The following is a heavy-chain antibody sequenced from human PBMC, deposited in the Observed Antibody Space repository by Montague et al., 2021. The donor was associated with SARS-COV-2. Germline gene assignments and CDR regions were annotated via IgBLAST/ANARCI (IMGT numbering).Heavy chain of an antibody. CDR1: GYSFTKYW. J-gene: IGHJ4*02. Sequence: QSGAEVKKPGESLKISCNGSGYSFTKYWIGWVRQMPGKGLEWMGIIYPGDSDSRYSPSFQGQVTFSADKSISTAYLQWSSLKASDTAMYYCARRGFDTSGYYSYFDYWGQGTLVTVSS. CDR3: ARRGFDTSGYYSYFDY. V-gene: IGHV5-51*01. D-gene: IGHD3-22*01. CDR2: IYPGDSDS.